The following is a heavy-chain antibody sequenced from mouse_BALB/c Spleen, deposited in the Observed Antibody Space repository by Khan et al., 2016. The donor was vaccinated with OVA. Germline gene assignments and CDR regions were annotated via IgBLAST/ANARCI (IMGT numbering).Heavy chain of an antibody. CDR2: IWGGGST. D-gene: IGHD2-10*02. CDR1: GFSLTDYG. V-gene: IGHV2-6-5*01. Sequence: QVQLKESGPGLVTPSQSLSITCTVSGFSLTDYGVSWIRQPPGKGLEWLGVIWGGGSTSYNSALKYRLSISKDNSKSQVFLKMDSLQTDDTAMYDCAKGVWAYYFALDYWGQGTSVPGSS. CDR3: AKGVWAYYFALDY. J-gene: IGHJ4*01.